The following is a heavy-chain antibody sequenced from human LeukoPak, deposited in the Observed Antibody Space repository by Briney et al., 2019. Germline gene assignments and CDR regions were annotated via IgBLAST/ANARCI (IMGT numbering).Heavy chain of an antibody. D-gene: IGHD2-21*02. CDR3: TRDIGDFVSDF. V-gene: IGHV4-39*02. J-gene: IGHJ4*02. Sequence: SETLSLTCTVSGGSIGSGYYWAWIRQPPGKGLEWIGSIHYGGTTHYDPSLQSRVTISADTSKNQFALDLRSVTAADTAVYYCTRDIGDFVSDFWGQGTLVTVSS. CDR2: IHYGGTT. CDR1: GGSIGSGYY.